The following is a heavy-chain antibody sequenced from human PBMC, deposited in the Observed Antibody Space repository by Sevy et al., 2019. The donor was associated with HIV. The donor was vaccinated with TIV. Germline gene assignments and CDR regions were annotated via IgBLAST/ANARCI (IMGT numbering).Heavy chain of an antibody. CDR2: IKSKTDGGTT. D-gene: IGHD1-1*01. CDR3: TTWGYNTSTGTTRLFDY. CDR1: GFPFSNAW. J-gene: IGHJ4*02. V-gene: IGHV3-15*01. Sequence: GGSLRLSCAASGFPFSNAWMSWVRQVPGKGLERVGRIKSKTDGGTTDYAAPVKGRFTISRDDSKNTLYLQMNSLKTEETAVYYCTTWGYNTSTGTTRLFDYWGQGALVTVSS.